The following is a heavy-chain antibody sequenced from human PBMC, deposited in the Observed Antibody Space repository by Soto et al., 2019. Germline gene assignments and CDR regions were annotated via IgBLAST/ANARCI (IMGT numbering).Heavy chain of an antibody. Sequence: SETLSLTCTVPGGSISSSSYYWGWIRQPPGKGLEWIGSIYYSGSTYYNPSLKSRVTISVDTSKNQFSLKLSSVTAADTAVYYCATSNYDFWSGYPPPWFDPWGQGTLVTVSS. CDR3: ATSNYDFWSGYPPPWFDP. CDR1: GGSISSSSYY. V-gene: IGHV4-39*01. CDR2: IYYSGST. J-gene: IGHJ5*02. D-gene: IGHD3-3*01.